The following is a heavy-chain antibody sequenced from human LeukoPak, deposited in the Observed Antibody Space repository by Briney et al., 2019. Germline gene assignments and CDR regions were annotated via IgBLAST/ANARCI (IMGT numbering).Heavy chain of an antibody. J-gene: IGHJ4*02. CDR3: AKGQPNSGFDY. V-gene: IGHV3-23*01. Sequence: GGSLRLSCAASGFTFSSYAMNWVRQAPGKGLEWVSLISGSGGSTYYADSVKGRFTISRDNSKNTLYLQMNSLRADDTAVYYCAKGQPNSGFDYWGQGTLVTVSS. D-gene: IGHD1-26*01. CDR2: ISGSGGST. CDR1: GFTFSSYA.